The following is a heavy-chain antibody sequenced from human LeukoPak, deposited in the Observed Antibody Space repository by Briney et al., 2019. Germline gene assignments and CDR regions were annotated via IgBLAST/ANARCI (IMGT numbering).Heavy chain of an antibody. J-gene: IGHJ4*02. V-gene: IGHV1-69-2*01. CDR2: IDPENDET. Sequence: ASVKVSCKVSGYTFTDYYVHWVQHAPGKGLEWMGLIDPENDETIYSEKFQGRLTMAADTSTDTAYVELRSEDTAFYYCATSSMGTATAAFDYWGQGTLVTVSS. CDR1: GYTFTDYY. D-gene: IGHD7-27*01. CDR3: ATSSMGTATAAFDY.